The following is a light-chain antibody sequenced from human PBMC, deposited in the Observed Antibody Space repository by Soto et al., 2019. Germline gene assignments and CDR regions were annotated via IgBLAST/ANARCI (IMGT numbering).Light chain of an antibody. Sequence: DVQIPQSPSSLSAAVGDRATITCRASQSISSSLNWYQQKPGKAPKLLIYAASSLQSGVPSRFSGSGSGTDFTLTISSLQPEDFATYYCQQSYNTPYTFGQGTRLEI. J-gene: IGKJ5*01. CDR1: QSISSS. CDR2: AAS. CDR3: QQSYNTPYT. V-gene: IGKV1-39*01.